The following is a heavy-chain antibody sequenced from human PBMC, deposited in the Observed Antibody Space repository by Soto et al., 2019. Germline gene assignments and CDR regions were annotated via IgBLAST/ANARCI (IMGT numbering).Heavy chain of an antibody. CDR3: ARDPTEADATPYHYYGMDV. D-gene: IGHD6-25*01. CDR2: IYYSGST. Sequence: SETLSLTCTVSGGSISSYYWSWIRQPPGKGLEWIGYIYYSGSTNYNPSLKSRVTISVDTSKNQFSLKLSSATAEDTAVYYCARDPTEADATPYHYYGMDVWGQGTTVTV. J-gene: IGHJ6*02. V-gene: IGHV4-59*12. CDR1: GGSISSYY.